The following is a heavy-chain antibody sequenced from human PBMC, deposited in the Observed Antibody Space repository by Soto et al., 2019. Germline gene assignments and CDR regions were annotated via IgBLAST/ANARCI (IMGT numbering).Heavy chain of an antibody. CDR1: GDSISNSLYY. CDR2: IYYSGKT. CDR3: AASFTIFGVYNWFDP. D-gene: IGHD3-3*01. J-gene: IGHJ5*02. Sequence: PSETLSLTCTVSGDSISNSLYYWGWIRQSPGRGLEWIGSIYYSGKTYYNPSLKSRVNISLETSKNQFSLRLTSVTAADTAIYYCAASFTIFGVYNWFDPWGQGTQVTVSS. V-gene: IGHV4-39*01.